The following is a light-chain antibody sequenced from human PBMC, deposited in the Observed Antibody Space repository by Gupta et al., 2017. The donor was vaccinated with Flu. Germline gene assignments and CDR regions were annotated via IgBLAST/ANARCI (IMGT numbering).Light chain of an antibody. Sequence: KSCQSVLYSSNNKNYLAWYQQKPGQPPKLLIYWASTRESGVPDRFSGSGSGTDFTLTISSLQAEDVAVYYCQQYFSTPPVTFGQGTKVEIK. J-gene: IGKJ1*01. V-gene: IGKV4-1*01. CDR1: QSVLYSSNNKNY. CDR2: WAS. CDR3: QQYFSTPPVT.